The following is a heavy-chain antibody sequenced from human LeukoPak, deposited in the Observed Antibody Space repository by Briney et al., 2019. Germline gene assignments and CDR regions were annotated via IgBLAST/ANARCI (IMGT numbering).Heavy chain of an antibody. CDR1: GFTFSSYG. Sequence: GGSLRLSCAASGFTFSSYGMHWVRQAPGKGLEWVAVIWYNGNYKYYADSVKGRFTISRDNSKNTLYLQMNSLRAADTAVYYCARNYDSSGSDYWGQGTLVTVSS. J-gene: IGHJ4*02. D-gene: IGHD3-22*01. V-gene: IGHV3-33*01. CDR2: IWYNGNYK. CDR3: ARNYDSSGSDY.